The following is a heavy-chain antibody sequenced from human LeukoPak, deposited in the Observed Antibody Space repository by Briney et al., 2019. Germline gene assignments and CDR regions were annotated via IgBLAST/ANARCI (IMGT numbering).Heavy chain of an antibody. V-gene: IGHV4-59*01. CDR2: IYYSGST. Sequence: PSETLSLTCTVSGGSISSDYWSWIRQPPGKGPEWIGYIYYSGSTNYNPSLKSRVTISVDTSKNQFSLKLTSVTAADTAVYYCARDRELGYWGQGTLVTVSS. CDR1: GGSISSDY. D-gene: IGHD3-10*01. J-gene: IGHJ4*02. CDR3: ARDRELGY.